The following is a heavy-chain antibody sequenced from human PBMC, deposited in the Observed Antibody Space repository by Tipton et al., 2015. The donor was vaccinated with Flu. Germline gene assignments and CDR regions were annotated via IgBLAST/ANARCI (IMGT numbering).Heavy chain of an antibody. CDR1: GGTFSSYA. D-gene: IGHD4-11*01. Sequence: QLVQSGPEVKKPGSSVKVSCKASGGTFSSYALSWVRQAPGQGLEWMGRIIPILGIAKYVQKFQGRVTITADKSTSTAYMELSSLRSEDTAVYYCASRGRYSNDFYFYGMDVWGQGTTVTVSS. V-gene: IGHV1-69*09. CDR3: ASRGRYSNDFYFYGMDV. J-gene: IGHJ6*02. CDR2: IIPILGIA.